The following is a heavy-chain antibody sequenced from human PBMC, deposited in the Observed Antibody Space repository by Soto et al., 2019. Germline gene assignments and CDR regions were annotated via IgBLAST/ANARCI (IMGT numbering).Heavy chain of an antibody. Sequence: EGSLRLSCAASGFTFNGYVMTLVRQAPGEGREWVSSISRSGRGSAYYADSVKGRFTISRDNSENTLFLQMNNLRDEDTALYYCARGRYLDSSDYWVANLPFDHWGLGTLVTVSS. V-gene: IGHV3-23*01. CDR2: ISRSGRGSA. CDR3: ARGRYLDSSDYWVANLPFDH. D-gene: IGHD3-22*01. CDR1: GFTFNGYV. J-gene: IGHJ4*02.